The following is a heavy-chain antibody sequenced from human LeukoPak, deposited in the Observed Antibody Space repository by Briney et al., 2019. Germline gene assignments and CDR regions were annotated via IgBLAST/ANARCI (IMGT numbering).Heavy chain of an antibody. CDR1: GFTFSSYG. CDR3: AKDGQVYATTYFDY. Sequence: GGSLRLSCAASGFTFSSYGMHWVRQAPGKGLEWAAVIWYDGSNKYYADSVKGRFTISRDNSKNTLYLQMNSLRAEDTAVYYCAKDGQVYATTYFDYWGQGTLVTVSS. V-gene: IGHV3-33*06. D-gene: IGHD2-8*01. J-gene: IGHJ4*02. CDR2: IWYDGSNK.